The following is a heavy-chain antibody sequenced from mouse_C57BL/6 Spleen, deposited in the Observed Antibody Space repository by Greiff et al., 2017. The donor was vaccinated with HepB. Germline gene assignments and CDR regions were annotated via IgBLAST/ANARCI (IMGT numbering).Heavy chain of an antibody. CDR3: ANYYEYFDV. V-gene: IGHV1-9*01. J-gene: IGHJ1*03. CDR1: GYTFTGYW. CDR2: ILPGSGST. Sequence: QVQLQQSGAELMKPGASVKLSCKATGYTFTGYWIEWVKQRPGHGLEWIGEILPGSGSTNYNEKFKGKATVTADTSSNTAYMQRSSRTTEDSAIYYCANYYEYFDVWGTGTTVTVSS. D-gene: IGHD2-4*01.